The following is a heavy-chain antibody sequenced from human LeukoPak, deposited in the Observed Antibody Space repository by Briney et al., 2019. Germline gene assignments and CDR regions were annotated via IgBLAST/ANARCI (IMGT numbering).Heavy chain of an antibody. D-gene: IGHD5-24*01. CDR2: INPNSGGT. Sequence: ASVKVSCKASGYTFTGYYMHWVRQAPGKGLVWMGWINPNSGGTNYAQKFQGRVTMTRDTSISTAYMEMSRLRSDDTAVYYCERDLAFGEMVTNRGAFDIWGQGTMVTVSS. CDR3: ERDLAFGEMVTNRGAFDI. J-gene: IGHJ3*02. V-gene: IGHV1-2*02. CDR1: GYTFTGYY.